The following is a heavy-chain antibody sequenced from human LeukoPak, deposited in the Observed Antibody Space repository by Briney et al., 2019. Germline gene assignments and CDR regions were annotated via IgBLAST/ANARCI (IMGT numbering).Heavy chain of an antibody. Sequence: SVKVSCKASGGTFSSYAISWVRQAPGQGLEWMGRIIPILGIANYAQKFQGRVTITADKSTSTAYMELSSLRSEDTAVYYCAREEDDILTGYYSDYWGQGTLVTVSS. CDR3: AREEDDILTGYYSDY. CDR2: IIPILGIA. D-gene: IGHD3-9*01. J-gene: IGHJ4*02. V-gene: IGHV1-69*04. CDR1: GGTFSSYA.